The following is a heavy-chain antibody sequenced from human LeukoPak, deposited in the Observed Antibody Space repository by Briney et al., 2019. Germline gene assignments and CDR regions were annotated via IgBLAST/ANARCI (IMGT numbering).Heavy chain of an antibody. CDR2: ISYSGST. D-gene: IGHD6-19*01. V-gene: IGHV4-61*01. Sequence: SETLSLICTVSGGSVSSGRYYWSWIRQPPGKGLEWIGYISYSGSTNYNHSLKSRVTISVDTSKNQFSLKLSSVTAADTAVYYCARGGWYFDYWGQGTLVTVSS. CDR3: ARGGWYFDY. CDR1: GGSVSSGRYY. J-gene: IGHJ4*02.